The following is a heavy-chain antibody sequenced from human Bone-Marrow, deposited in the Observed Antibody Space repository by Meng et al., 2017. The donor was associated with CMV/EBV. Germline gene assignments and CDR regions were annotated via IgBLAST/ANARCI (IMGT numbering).Heavy chain of an antibody. J-gene: IGHJ3*02. Sequence: SETLSLTCTVSGGSISSSSYYWGWIRQPPGKGLGWIGSIYYSGSTYYNPSLKSRVTISVDTSKNQFSLKLSSVTAADTAVYYCRTYQLLNAFDIWGQGTMVTVSS. D-gene: IGHD2-2*01. CDR1: GGSISSSSYY. V-gene: IGHV4-39*01. CDR2: IYYSGST. CDR3: RTYQLLNAFDI.